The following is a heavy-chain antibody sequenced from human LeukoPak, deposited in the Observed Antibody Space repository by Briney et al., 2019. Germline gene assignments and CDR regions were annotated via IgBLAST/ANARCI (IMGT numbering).Heavy chain of an antibody. CDR2: ISGSGGST. CDR3: ARGSTYYDSSGQVPFDY. Sequence: GGSLRLSCAASGFTFSSYAMSWVRQAPGKGLEWVSAISGSGGSTYYADSVKGRFTISRDNSKNSLYLQMNSLRAEDTAVYYCARGSTYYDSSGQVPFDYWGQGTLVTVSS. D-gene: IGHD3-22*01. V-gene: IGHV3-23*01. CDR1: GFTFSSYA. J-gene: IGHJ4*02.